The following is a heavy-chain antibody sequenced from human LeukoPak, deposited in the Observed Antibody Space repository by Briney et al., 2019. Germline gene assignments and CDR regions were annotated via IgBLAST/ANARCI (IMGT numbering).Heavy chain of an antibody. V-gene: IGHV1-46*01. D-gene: IGHD6-13*01. CDR3: ARDNTAAGPFDY. CDR1: GYTFTSYY. Sequence: ASVKVSCKASGYTFTSYYMQWVRQAPGQGLEWMGIIDPSGGSTSYAQKFQGRVTMIRDTSTSTVYMDLSSLRSEDTAVYYCARDNTAAGPFDYWGQGTLVTVSS. J-gene: IGHJ4*02. CDR2: IDPSGGST.